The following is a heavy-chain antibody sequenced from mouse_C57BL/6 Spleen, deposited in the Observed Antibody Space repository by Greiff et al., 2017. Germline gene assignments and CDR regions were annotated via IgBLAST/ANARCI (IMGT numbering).Heavy chain of an antibody. Sequence: QVQLQQSGAELVRPGASVTLSCKASGYTFTDYEMHWVKQTPVHGLEWIGAIDPETGGTAYNQKFKGKAILTADKSSSTAYMELRSLTSEDSAVYYCSQINEFITTAGAMDYWGQGTSVTVSS. D-gene: IGHD1-1*01. V-gene: IGHV1-15*01. CDR1: GYTFTDYE. CDR3: SQINEFITTAGAMDY. CDR2: IDPETGGT. J-gene: IGHJ4*01.